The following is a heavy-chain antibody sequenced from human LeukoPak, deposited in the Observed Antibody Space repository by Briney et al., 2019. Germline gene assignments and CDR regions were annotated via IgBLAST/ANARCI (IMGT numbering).Heavy chain of an antibody. CDR2: ISDSGAM. D-gene: IGHD5-12*01. J-gene: IGHJ4*02. CDR3: ARDGGYRGYDADC. V-gene: IGHV3-48*01. Sequence: GGSLRLSCAASGFTFSTYSMKWVRQAPGKGLEWVSYISDSGAMYYADSVRGRFTISRENAQNSLFLQMNSLRAEDTAVYYCARDGGYRGYDADCWGQGALVTVSS. CDR1: GFTFSTYS.